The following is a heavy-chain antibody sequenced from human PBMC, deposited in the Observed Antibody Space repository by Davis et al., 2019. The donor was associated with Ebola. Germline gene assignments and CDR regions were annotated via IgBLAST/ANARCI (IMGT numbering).Heavy chain of an antibody. CDR3: ARGIFGVLTP. V-gene: IGHV3-48*04. J-gene: IGHJ4*02. CDR1: GFTFSSYS. D-gene: IGHD3-3*01. CDR2: ISSSSSTI. Sequence: GESLKISCAASGFTFSSYSMNWVRQAPGKGLEWVSYISSSSSTIYYADSVKGRFTISRDNAKNSLYLQMNSLRAEDTAVYYCARGIFGVLTPWGQGTLVTVSS.